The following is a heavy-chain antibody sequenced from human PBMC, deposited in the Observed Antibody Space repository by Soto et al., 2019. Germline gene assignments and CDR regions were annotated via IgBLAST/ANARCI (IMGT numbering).Heavy chain of an antibody. CDR1: GFSFSNFA. J-gene: IGHJ6*02. CDR3: AKEFLAAGTDTKGVYYYDYGMDV. CDR2: ISGSGNSR. Sequence: EVQLLESGGGLVQPGGSLKLSCAASGFSFSNFAVTWVRQAPGKGLEWVSTISGSGNSRYYADSVKGRFTVSRDNSKDTLYLQMNSLSAEDTAVYYCAKEFLAAGTDTKGVYYYDYGMDVWGHGTTVTVSS. V-gene: IGHV3-23*01. D-gene: IGHD6-13*01.